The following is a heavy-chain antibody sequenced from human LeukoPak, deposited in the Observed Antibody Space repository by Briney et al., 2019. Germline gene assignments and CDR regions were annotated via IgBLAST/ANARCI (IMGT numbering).Heavy chain of an antibody. CDR2: IKQDGSEK. CDR1: GFTFSSYW. CDR3: ARDRLWFGELFLDY. Sequence: GGSLRLSCAVSGFTFSSYWLSWVRQAPGQGLEWVANIKQDGSEKYYVDSVKGRFTISRDNAKNSLYLQMNSLRAEDTAVYYCARDRLWFGELFLDYWGQGTLVTVSS. V-gene: IGHV3-7*03. J-gene: IGHJ4*02. D-gene: IGHD3-10*01.